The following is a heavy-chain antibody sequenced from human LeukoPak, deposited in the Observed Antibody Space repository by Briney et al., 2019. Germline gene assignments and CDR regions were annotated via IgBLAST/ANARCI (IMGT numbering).Heavy chain of an antibody. Sequence: SETLSLTCTVSGGSISSYYWSWIRQPPGKGLEWIGYIYYSGSTNYNPSLKSRVTISVDTSKNQFSLKLSSVTAADTAVYYCARGRKIDFWSGYYPDNWFDPWGQGTLVTVSS. CDR2: IYYSGST. J-gene: IGHJ5*02. CDR3: ARGRKIDFWSGYYPDNWFDP. D-gene: IGHD3-3*01. CDR1: GGSISSYY. V-gene: IGHV4-59*12.